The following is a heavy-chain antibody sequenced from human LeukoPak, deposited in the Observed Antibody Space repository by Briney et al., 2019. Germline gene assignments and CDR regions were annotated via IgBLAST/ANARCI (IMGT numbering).Heavy chain of an antibody. V-gene: IGHV3-48*03. D-gene: IGHD1-26*01. J-gene: IGHJ4*02. Sequence: GGSLRLSCAASGFTFSLYEINWVRQAPGKGLEWVSYISSSGDTIYYADSVKGRFTISRDNAKSSLSLQMNSLRVEDTAVYYCARMGPTSLAFWGQGTLVTVPS. CDR2: ISSSGDTI. CDR1: GFTFSLYE. CDR3: ARMGPTSLAF.